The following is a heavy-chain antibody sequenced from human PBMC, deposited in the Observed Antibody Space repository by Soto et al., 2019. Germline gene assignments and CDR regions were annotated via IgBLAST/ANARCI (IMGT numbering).Heavy chain of an antibody. CDR3: ARSDSSGKTRYYFDH. CDR2: IYSTEST. Sequence: TLSLTCTVSGGSISSGSYYWSWIRQHPGKGLEWIGYIYSTESTNYNPSLKSRLSISVDMSASQFSLKLSSVTVADTAVYYCARSDSSGKTRYYFDHWGQGTLVTVSS. V-gene: IGHV4-31*03. J-gene: IGHJ4*02. CDR1: GGSISSGSYY. D-gene: IGHD3-22*01.